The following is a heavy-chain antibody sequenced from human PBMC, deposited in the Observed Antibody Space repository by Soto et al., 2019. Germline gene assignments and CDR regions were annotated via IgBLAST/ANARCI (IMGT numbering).Heavy chain of an antibody. V-gene: IGHV1-8*01. CDR2: MNPNSGNT. CDR1: GYTFTSYD. D-gene: IGHD2-8*01. CDR3: ARVTMVYAIRDY. Sequence: GASVKVSCKASGYTFTSYDINWVRQATGQGLEWMGWMNPNSGNTGYAQKFQGRVTMTRNTSISTAYMELSSLRSEDTAVYYCARVTMVYAIRDYWGQGTLVTVSS. J-gene: IGHJ4*02.